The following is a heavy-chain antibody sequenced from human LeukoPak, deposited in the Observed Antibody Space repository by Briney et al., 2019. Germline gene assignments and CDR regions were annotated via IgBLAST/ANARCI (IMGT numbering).Heavy chain of an antibody. D-gene: IGHD6-13*01. CDR3: ARGTGGSSCSH. CDR2: INHSGST. J-gene: IGHJ4*02. V-gene: IGHV4-34*01. Sequence: NTSETLSLTCAVYGGSFSGYYWSWIRQPPGKGLEWIGEINHSGSTNYNPSLKSRVTISVDTSKNQFSLKLSSVTAADTAVYYCARGTGGSSCSHWGQGTQVTVSS. CDR1: GGSFSGYY.